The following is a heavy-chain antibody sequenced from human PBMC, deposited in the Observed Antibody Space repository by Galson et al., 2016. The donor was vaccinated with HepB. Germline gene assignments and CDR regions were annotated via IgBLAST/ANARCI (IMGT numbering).Heavy chain of an antibody. D-gene: IGHD4-17*01. J-gene: IGHJ4*02. V-gene: IGHV3-33*01. CDR3: ARGRGYGDSPAYFDY. CDR1: GFTFSTHG. CDR2: IWYDGSNQ. Sequence: SLRLSCAASGFTFSTHGMHWVRQAPGKGLEWVAVIWYDGSNQYYAHSVEGRFTISRDNSKNTVFLQMNSLRAEDTAVYYCARGRGYGDSPAYFDYWGQGTLVTVSS.